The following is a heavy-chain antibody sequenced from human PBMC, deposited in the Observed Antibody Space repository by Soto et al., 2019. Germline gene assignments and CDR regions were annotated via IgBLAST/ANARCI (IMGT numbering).Heavy chain of an antibody. CDR3: ARAQYDYVWGSYRHFDY. Sequence: QVHLVQSGAEVKKPVSSVKVSCKASGGTFSSYAISWVRHAPVQGLEWMGGIIPIFGTANYAQKFQGRVKITADESTSTGYLELSSLRSEDTAVYYCARAQYDYVWGSYRHFDYWGQGTRVHVSS. V-gene: IGHV1-69*01. D-gene: IGHD3-16*02. J-gene: IGHJ4*02. CDR1: GGTFSSYA. CDR2: IIPIFGTA.